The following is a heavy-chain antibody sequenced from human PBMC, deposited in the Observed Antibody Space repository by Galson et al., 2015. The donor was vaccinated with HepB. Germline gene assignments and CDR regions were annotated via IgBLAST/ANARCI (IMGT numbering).Heavy chain of an antibody. V-gene: IGHV1-69*13. Sequence: SVKVSCKASGGTFSSYAISWVRQAPGQGLEWMGGIIPIFGTANYAQKFQGRVTITADESTSTAYMVLSSLRSEDTAVYYCASSYGDFTRTGEGFDYWGQGTLVTVSS. D-gene: IGHD4-17*01. CDR1: GGTFSSYA. CDR3: ASSYGDFTRTGEGFDY. CDR2: IIPIFGTA. J-gene: IGHJ4*02.